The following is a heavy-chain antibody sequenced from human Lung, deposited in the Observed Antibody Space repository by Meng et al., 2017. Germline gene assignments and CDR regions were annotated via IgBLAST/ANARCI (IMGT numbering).Heavy chain of an antibody. V-gene: IGHV4-34*01. CDR1: GGSFSDYY. CDR2: INHSGST. CDR3: ARGPTTMAHDFDY. D-gene: IGHD4-11*01. Sequence: VALKRGGAGLLKPSETLSLTCVVSGGSFSDYYWSWIRQPPGKGLEWIGEINHSGSTNYNPSLESRATISVDTSQNNLSLKLSSVTAADSAVYYCARGPTTMAHDFDYWGQGTLVTVSS. J-gene: IGHJ4*02.